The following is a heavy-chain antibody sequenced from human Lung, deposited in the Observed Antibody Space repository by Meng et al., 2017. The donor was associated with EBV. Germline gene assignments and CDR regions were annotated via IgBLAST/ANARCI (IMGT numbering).Heavy chain of an antibody. CDR3: ARGSAYNYDIDF. D-gene: IGHD5-18*01. V-gene: IGHV4-34*01. J-gene: IGHJ4*02. CDR2: ITHSGNT. Sequence: QVQLQQWGEGLLRPSEPLSLTCAVYGGSFSDYSWNWIRQSPGKGLEWIGEITHSGNTYYDPSLKSRVTISVDTSKNQFSLRLRSVTAADTAVYYRARGSAYNYDIDFWGQGNLVTVSS. CDR1: GGSFSDYS.